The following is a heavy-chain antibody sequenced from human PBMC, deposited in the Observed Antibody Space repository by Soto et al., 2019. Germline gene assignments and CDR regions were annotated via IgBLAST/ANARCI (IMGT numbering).Heavy chain of an antibody. J-gene: IGHJ6*02. V-gene: IGHV3-9*01. CDR1: GFTFDDYA. CDR3: AKDGGSSWHGTYYYYGMDV. CDR2: ISWNGGSI. Sequence: GGSLRLSCAASGFTFDDYAMHWVRQAPGKGLEWVSGISWNGGSIGYADSVKGRFTISRDNAKNSLYLQMNSLRAEDTALYYCAKDGGSSWHGTYYYYGMDVWGQGTTVPVS. D-gene: IGHD6-13*01.